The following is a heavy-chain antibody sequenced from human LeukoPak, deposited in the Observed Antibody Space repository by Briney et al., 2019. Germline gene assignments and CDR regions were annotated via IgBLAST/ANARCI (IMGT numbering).Heavy chain of an antibody. CDR1: VFTFSNAW. J-gene: IGHJ4*02. V-gene: IGHV3-15*07. D-gene: IGHD7-27*01. Sequence: GGSLRLSCPASVFTFSNAWMNWVGPAPGKELEWVGRIKSKTDGGTTDYAAPVKGRVTISRDDSNNTLYLQMNSLKTEDTAVYYCTTLTGDGYWGQGTLVTVSS. CDR3: TTLTGDGY. CDR2: IKSKTDGGTT.